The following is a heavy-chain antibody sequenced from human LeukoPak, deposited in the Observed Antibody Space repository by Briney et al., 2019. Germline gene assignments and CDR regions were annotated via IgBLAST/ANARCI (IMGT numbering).Heavy chain of an antibody. V-gene: IGHV3-49*03. CDR2: IRSKAYGETA. CDR1: GFTFGDYA. CDR3: TRDRGAYNLYAH. J-gene: IGHJ4*02. D-gene: IGHD2/OR15-2a*01. Sequence: HPGGSLRLSCTASGFTFGDYAMSWIRQAPGKGLEWVGFIRSKAYGETADYAASVKGRFTISRDDSKAIAYLQMNSLKTEDTAVYHCTRDRGAYNLYAHWGQGTLVTVSS.